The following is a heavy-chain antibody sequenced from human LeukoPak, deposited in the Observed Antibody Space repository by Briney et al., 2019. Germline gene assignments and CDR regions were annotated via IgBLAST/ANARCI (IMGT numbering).Heavy chain of an antibody. CDR3: ASKGAGYCHSTNCQGAFDI. Sequence: ASVKVSCKASGYTFTSYYMHWVRQAPGQGLEWMGIINPSGGSTSYAQKFRGRVTMTRDTSVSTAYMELSSLTSDDTAVYYCASKGAGYCHSTNCQGAFDIWGQGSMVTVSS. CDR1: GYTFTSYY. V-gene: IGHV1-46*01. CDR2: INPSGGST. D-gene: IGHD2-2*01. J-gene: IGHJ3*02.